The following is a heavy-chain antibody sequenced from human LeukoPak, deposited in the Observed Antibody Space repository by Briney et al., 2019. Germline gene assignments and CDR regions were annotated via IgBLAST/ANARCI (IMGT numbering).Heavy chain of an antibody. CDR3: AKDLRWDHAGFDP. D-gene: IGHD4-23*01. Sequence: ASVKASCKASGSIFTRYYMHWVRQAPGHGLKWMGIINPVGGSTSYAQKFQDTVTMTRDTPTSTVYMELSSRRSDDTAVYYCAKDLRWDHAGFDPWGQGTLVIVSS. J-gene: IGHJ5*02. V-gene: IGHV1-46*01. CDR1: GSIFTRYY. CDR2: INPVGGST.